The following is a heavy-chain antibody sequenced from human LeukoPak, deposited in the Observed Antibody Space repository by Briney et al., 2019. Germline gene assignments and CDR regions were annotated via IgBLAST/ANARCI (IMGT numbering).Heavy chain of an antibody. V-gene: IGHV3-23*01. CDR3: AKCRSGGSCYCDY. CDR1: GFTFSSYG. J-gene: IGHJ4*02. D-gene: IGHD2-15*01. Sequence: GGSLRLSCAASGFTFSSYGMSWVRQAPGKGLEWVSAISGSGGSTYYADSVKGRFTISRDNSKNTLYLQMNSLRAEDTAVYYCAKCRSGGSCYCDYWGQGTLVTVSS. CDR2: ISGSGGST.